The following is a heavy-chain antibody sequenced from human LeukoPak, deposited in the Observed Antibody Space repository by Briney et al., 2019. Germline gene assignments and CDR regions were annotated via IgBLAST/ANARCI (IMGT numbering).Heavy chain of an antibody. CDR2: INPSSGST. CDR1: EYTFTNYY. V-gene: IGHV1-46*01. J-gene: IGHJ4*02. Sequence: SVQVSCLASEYTFTNYYIHWVRQPPAHGLEWMGIINPSSGSTSYAQKFQDRVTMTRDTSTSTLYLELSSLWSEDTAVYYCARGGSGSHYSPFDYWGQGTLVTVSS. CDR3: ARGGSGSHYSPFDY. D-gene: IGHD3-10*01.